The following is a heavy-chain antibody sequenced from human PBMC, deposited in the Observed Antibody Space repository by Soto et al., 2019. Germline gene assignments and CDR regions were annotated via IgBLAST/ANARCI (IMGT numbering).Heavy chain of an antibody. CDR2: IWYDGSNK. D-gene: IGHD5-18*01. CDR1: GFTFSSYG. CDR3: ARDKGSRDTAMHDS. V-gene: IGHV3-33*01. J-gene: IGHJ5*01. Sequence: QVQLVESGRGVVQPGRALRLSCAAAGFTFSSYGMHWVLQSPGKGLEWVPVIWYDGSNKYYADSVKGRVTSSRDNSKNTLYLQMNSLIAEDTAVYYFARDKGSRDTAMHDSWGPGTLVHGSS.